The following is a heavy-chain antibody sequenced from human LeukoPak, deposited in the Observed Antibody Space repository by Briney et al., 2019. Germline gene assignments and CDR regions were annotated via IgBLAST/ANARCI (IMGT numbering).Heavy chain of an antibody. CDR1: GFTFSSYS. Sequence: GGSLRLSCAASGFTFSSYSMNWVRQAPGKGLVWVSRINSDGSSTSYADSVKGRFTISRDNAKNTLYLQMNSLRAEDTAVYYCARSSKWEPLDYWGQGTLVTVSS. V-gene: IGHV3-74*01. D-gene: IGHD1-26*01. CDR2: INSDGSST. J-gene: IGHJ4*02. CDR3: ARSSKWEPLDY.